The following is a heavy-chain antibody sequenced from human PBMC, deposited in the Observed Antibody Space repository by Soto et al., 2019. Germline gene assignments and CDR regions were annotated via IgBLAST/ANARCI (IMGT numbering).Heavy chain of an antibody. CDR3: ARGPPFGY. CDR2: IYHSGSP. V-gene: IGHV4-30-2*01. Sequence: SETLSLTCVVSGGSISSGGYSWSWIRQPPGKGLEWIGYIYHSGSPYYNPSLESRVTISVDRSKNQFSLKLSSVTAADTAVYYCARGPPFGYWGQGTLVTVSS. CDR1: GGSISSGGYS. D-gene: IGHD3-10*01. J-gene: IGHJ4*02.